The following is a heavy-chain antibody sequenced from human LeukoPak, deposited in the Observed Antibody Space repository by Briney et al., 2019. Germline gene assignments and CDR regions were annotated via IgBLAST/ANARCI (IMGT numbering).Heavy chain of an antibody. J-gene: IGHJ4*02. CDR2: IYSSGST. CDR1: GGSISSGNYY. D-gene: IGHD6-13*01. Sequence: SQTLPLTCTVSGGSISSGNYYWIWIRQPAGKGLEWIGRIYSSGSTNYNPSLKSRVTISLDMSKNQFSLDLSPVTAADTAFYYCARVGVAAGFDYWGQGTLVTVSS. CDR3: ARVGVAAGFDY. V-gene: IGHV4-61*02.